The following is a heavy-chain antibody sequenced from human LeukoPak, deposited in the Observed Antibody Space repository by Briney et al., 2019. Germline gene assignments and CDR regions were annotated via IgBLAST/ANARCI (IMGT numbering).Heavy chain of an antibody. J-gene: IGHJ4*02. D-gene: IGHD3-22*01. CDR3: AKSPYDSSSYSFDY. V-gene: IGHV3-23*01. CDR2: ISGSGDST. CDR1: GFTFSSYA. Sequence: HPGGSLRLSCAASGFTFSSYAMSWIRQAPGTGLEWVSAISGSGDSTYYADSEKGRFTISRDNSKNMLYLQMSSLRAEDTAVYYCAKSPYDSSSYSFDYWGQGTLVTVSS.